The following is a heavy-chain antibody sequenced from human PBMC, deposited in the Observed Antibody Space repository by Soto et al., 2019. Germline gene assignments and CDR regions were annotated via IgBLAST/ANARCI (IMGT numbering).Heavy chain of an antibody. J-gene: IGHJ4*02. V-gene: IGHV4-4*07. CDR2: IYISGNT. Sequence: SETLSLTCTVSGGSISNFYWSWIRQPAGKELEWIGRIYISGNTNYNPSFRSRVTMSVDTSKNQFSLKLSSVTAADTAVYFCARGGTYYDILTAYYYFDYWGQGTLVTVSS. CDR3: ARGGTYYDILTAYYYFDY. D-gene: IGHD3-9*01. CDR1: GGSISNFY.